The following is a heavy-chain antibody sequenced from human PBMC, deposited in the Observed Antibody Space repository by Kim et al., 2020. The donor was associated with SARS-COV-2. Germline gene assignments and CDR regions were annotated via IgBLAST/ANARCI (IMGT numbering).Heavy chain of an antibody. V-gene: IGHV5-51*01. CDR2: IYPGDSDT. Sequence: GESLKISCKGSGYTFNTYWIAWVRQMPGKGLEWMGIIYPGDSDTRYSPSFQGQVTISADKSTRTAFLQWTGLKASDTAMYYCARVGPAVAGTDWFGPWGQGTLVTVSS. CDR3: ARVGPAVAGTDWFGP. J-gene: IGHJ5*02. D-gene: IGHD6-19*01. CDR1: GYTFNTYW.